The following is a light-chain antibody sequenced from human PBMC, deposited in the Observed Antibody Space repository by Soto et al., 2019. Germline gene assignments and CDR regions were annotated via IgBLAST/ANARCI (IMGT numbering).Light chain of an antibody. CDR2: DAS. CDR1: QSISSW. Sequence: DIQMTPSHSTLSASVGDRVTITCRASQSISSWLAWYQQKPGKAPKLLIYDASSLESGVPSRFSGSGSGTEFTLTISSLQPDDFATYYCQQYNSSPYTGGQGTKVDIK. J-gene: IGKJ2*01. V-gene: IGKV1-5*01. CDR3: QQYNSSPYT.